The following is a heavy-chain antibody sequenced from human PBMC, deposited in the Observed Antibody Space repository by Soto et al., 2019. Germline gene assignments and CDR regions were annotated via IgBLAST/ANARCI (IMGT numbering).Heavy chain of an antibody. CDR3: ARSIAAARSAPDH. CDR2: IYYTGSN. V-gene: IGHV4-59*13. J-gene: IGHJ4*02. CDR1: GGPISRYY. Sequence: SETLSLTCTVSGGPISRYYWHWVRQPPGKELEWIGYIYYTGSNNYNPSLKSRVTMSADTSKSQISLKLSSVTAADTAVYFCARSIAAARSAPDHWGQGTQVPVSS. D-gene: IGHD6-13*01.